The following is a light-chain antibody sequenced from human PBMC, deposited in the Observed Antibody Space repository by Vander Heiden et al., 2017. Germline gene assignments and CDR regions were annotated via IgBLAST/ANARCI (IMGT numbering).Light chain of an antibody. CDR2: SKN. CDR3: AAWDDSLNGYV. CDR1: SSNIGSYT. J-gene: IGLJ1*01. Sequence: QSVLTQPPSASGTPGQRVTISCSGISSNIGSYTVTWYQQLPGTSPKLRSYSKNPRPSGVPDRFSGSKSGTSASLAISGLQSEDDADYYCAAWDDSLNGYVFGTGTKVTVL. V-gene: IGLV1-44*01.